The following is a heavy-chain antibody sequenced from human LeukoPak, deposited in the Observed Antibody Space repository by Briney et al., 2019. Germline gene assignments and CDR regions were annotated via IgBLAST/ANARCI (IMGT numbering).Heavy chain of an antibody. Sequence: SETLSLTCAVYGGSFGGYYWSWIRQPPGKGLEWIGEINHSGSTNYNPSLKSRVTISVDTSKNQFSLKLSSVTAADTAVYYCARAPYSLYYYGMDVWGQGTTVTVSS. J-gene: IGHJ6*02. CDR3: ARAPYSLYYYGMDV. CDR2: INHSGST. D-gene: IGHD4-11*01. CDR1: GGSFGGYY. V-gene: IGHV4-34*01.